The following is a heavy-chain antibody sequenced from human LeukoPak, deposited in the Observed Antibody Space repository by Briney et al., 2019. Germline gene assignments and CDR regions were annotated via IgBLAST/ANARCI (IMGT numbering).Heavy chain of an antibody. D-gene: IGHD3-3*01. Sequence: SEILSLTCTVSGGSISSSSYYWGWIRQPPGKGLEWIGSIYYSGSTYYNPSLKSRVTISVDTSKNQFSLKLSSVTAADTAMYYCARLWSGYHSWFDPWGQGTLVTVSS. CDR2: IYYSGST. CDR1: GGSISSSSYY. J-gene: IGHJ5*02. V-gene: IGHV4-39*07. CDR3: ARLWSGYHSWFDP.